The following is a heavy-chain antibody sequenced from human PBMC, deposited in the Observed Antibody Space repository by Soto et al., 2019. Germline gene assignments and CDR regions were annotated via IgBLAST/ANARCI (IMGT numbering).Heavy chain of an antibody. CDR1: GFTFSDFY. CDR2: ISINSNHK. D-gene: IGHD2-21*01. J-gene: IGHJ4*02. V-gene: IGHV3-11*06. CDR3: VRGGGGGQFDY. Sequence: SLRLSCAASGFTFSDFYMTWVRQAPGKGLEWLSYISINSNHKEYGDSVKGRHTISRDNAKSSLYLQMNSLRADDTAVYYCVRGGGGGQFDYWGQGTLVTVSS.